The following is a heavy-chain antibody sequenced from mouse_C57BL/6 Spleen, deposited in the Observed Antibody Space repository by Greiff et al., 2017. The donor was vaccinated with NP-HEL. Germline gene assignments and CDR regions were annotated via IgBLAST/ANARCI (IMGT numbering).Heavy chain of an antibody. CDR3: ARELTSYAMDY. CDR2: IWSGGST. Sequence: QVQLKESGPGLVQPSQSLSITCTVSGFSLTSYGVHWVRQSPGKGLEWLGVIWSGGSTDYNAAFISRLSISKDNSTSQVFFKMNSLHADDTAIYYCARELTSYAMDYWGQGTSVTVSS. D-gene: IGHD4-1*01. CDR1: GFSLTSYG. V-gene: IGHV2-2*01. J-gene: IGHJ4*01.